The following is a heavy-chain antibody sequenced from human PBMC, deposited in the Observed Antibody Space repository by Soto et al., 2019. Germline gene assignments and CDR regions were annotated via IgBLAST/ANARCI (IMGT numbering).Heavy chain of an antibody. V-gene: IGHV1-18*04. CDR1: GYIFNYFA. J-gene: IGHJ4*02. CDR3: AREAGSGSFYPEDY. CDR2: ISTYNGDT. Sequence: QVQLVQSGPVLKRPGASVRVSCKASGYIFNYFAITWVRQAPGQGLEYMGWISTYNGDTNYARMFQGRVTLTTETSTSTTYMELRNLRSDDTVVYYCAREAGSGSFYPEDYWGQGTLVTVSS. D-gene: IGHD1-26*01.